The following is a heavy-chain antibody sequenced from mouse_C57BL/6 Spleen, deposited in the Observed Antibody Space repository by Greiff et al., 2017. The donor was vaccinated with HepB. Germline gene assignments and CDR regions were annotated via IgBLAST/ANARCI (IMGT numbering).Heavy chain of an antibody. CDR2: IRSKSSNYAT. D-gene: IGHD2-2*01. V-gene: IGHV10-3*01. J-gene: IGHJ2*01. CDR3: VRERGYGYDDYFDY. Sequence: EVHLVESGGGLVQPKGSLKLSCAASGFTFNTYAMHWVRQAPGKGLEWVARIRSKSSNYATYYADSVKDRFTISRDDSQSMLYLQMNNLKTEDTAMYYCVRERGYGYDDYFDYWGQGTTLTVSS. CDR1: GFTFNTYA.